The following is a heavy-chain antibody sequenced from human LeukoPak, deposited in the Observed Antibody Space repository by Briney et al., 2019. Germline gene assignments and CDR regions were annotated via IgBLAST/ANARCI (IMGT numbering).Heavy chain of an antibody. J-gene: IGHJ4*02. CDR1: GGSISSYY. V-gene: IGHV4-59*01. D-gene: IGHD3-22*01. Sequence: SETLSLTCTVSGGSISSYYWSWIRQPPGKGLEWIGYIYYSGSTNNNPSLKSRVTISVDTSKNQFSLKLSSVTAADTAVYYCASGGDSSGYYSGYWGQGTLVTVSS. CDR3: ASGGDSSGYYSGY. CDR2: IYYSGST.